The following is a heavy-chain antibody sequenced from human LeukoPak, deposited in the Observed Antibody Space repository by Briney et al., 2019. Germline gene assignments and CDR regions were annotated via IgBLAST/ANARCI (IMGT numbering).Heavy chain of an antibody. CDR3: AKASNTWNYFDY. D-gene: IGHD1-1*01. J-gene: IGHJ4*02. CDR2: ISGSGGST. CDR1: GFTFSSFA. V-gene: IGHV3-23*01. Sequence: QPGGSLRLSCAASGFTFSSFAMSWVRQAPGKGLEWVSAISGSGGSTYYADSVKGRFTISRDNSKNTLSLQMNSLRAEDTAIYYCAKASNTWNYFDYWGQGTPVTVSS.